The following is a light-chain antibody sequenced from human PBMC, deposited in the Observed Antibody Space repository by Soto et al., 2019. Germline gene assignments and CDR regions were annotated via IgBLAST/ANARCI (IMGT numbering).Light chain of an antibody. J-gene: IGKJ1*01. CDR1: QTIGRS. CDR3: QQSYSTPPT. Sequence: DIQMTQSPASLSASIGDRVTISCRASQTIGRSLNWYQQKPGKAPTLLMFTSSSLQSGVPSRFSGSGSGTDFILTISSLQPEDFATYYCQQSYSTPPTFGQGTKV. CDR2: TSS. V-gene: IGKV1-39*01.